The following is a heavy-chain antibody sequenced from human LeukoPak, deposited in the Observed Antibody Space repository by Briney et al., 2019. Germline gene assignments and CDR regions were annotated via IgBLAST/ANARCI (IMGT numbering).Heavy chain of an antibody. CDR2: IIPNSGGT. V-gene: IGHV1-2*02. CDR1: GYTFTGYY. CDR3: AGLGENTLYYFDY. D-gene: IGHD2/OR15-2a*01. Sequence: ASVKVSCKASGYTFTGYYMHWVRQAPGQGLEWMGWIIPNSGGTNYAQKFQGRVTMTRDTSISTAYMELSRLRSDDTAVYYCAGLGENTLYYFDYWGQGTLVTVSS. J-gene: IGHJ4*02.